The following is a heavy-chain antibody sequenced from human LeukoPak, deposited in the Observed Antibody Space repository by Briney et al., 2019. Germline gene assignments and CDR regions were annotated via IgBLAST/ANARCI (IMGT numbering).Heavy chain of an antibody. D-gene: IGHD2-15*01. V-gene: IGHV1-8*03. CDR1: GHTFTGFH. CDR2: INPESDST. J-gene: IGHJ5*02. Sequence: ASVKVSCKASGHTFTGFHISWVRQAAGQGLEWMVWINPESDSTSYAQNFQGRVTITRNTSIRTAYMELSSLRSEDTAVYYCARVHCSGVSCHSFDPWGQGTLVTVSS. CDR3: ARVHCSGVSCHSFDP.